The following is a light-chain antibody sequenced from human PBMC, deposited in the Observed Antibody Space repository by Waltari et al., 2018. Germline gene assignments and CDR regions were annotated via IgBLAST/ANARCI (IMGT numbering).Light chain of an antibody. V-gene: IGLV3-25*03. Sequence: SYELTQSPSVSVSPGQTASLPCPGDAFPNQYAYWYQQEPGQAPVMVIYKDNERPSGIPERFSASNSGTTVTLTISGVQAEDEAYYYCQSSYSSGSYVVFGGGTKLTVL. CDR3: QSSYSSGSYVV. CDR2: KDN. CDR1: AFPNQY. J-gene: IGLJ2*01.